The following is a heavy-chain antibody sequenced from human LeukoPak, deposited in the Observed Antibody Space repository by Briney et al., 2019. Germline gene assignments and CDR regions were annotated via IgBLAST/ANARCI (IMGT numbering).Heavy chain of an antibody. CDR3: ARDGSGSADVDFDY. CDR2: ISSSSSYI. J-gene: IGHJ4*02. CDR1: GFTFSSYS. D-gene: IGHD3-10*01. V-gene: IGHV3-21*06. Sequence: GGSLRLSCAASGFTFSSYSMNWVRQAPGKGLEWVSSISSSSSYIYYADSVKGRFTISRDNAKNSLYLQMNSLRAEDMAVYYCARDGSGSADVDFDYWGQGTLVTVSS.